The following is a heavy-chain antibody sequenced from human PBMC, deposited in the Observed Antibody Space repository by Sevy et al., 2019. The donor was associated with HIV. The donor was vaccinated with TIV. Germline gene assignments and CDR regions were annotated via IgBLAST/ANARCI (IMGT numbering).Heavy chain of an antibody. V-gene: IGHV3-30-3*01. Sequence: GGSLRLSCAASGFTFSSYAMHWVRQAPGKGLEWVAVISYGGSNKYYADSVKGRFTISRDNSKNTLYLQMNSLRAEDKAVYYCARDRRDSSGYPLDYWGQGTMVTVSS. D-gene: IGHD3-22*01. CDR3: ARDRRDSSGYPLDY. J-gene: IGHJ4*02. CDR1: GFTFSSYA. CDR2: ISYGGSNK.